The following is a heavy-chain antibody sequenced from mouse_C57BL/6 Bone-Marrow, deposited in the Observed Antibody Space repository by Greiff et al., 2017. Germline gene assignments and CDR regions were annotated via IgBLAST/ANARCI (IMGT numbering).Heavy chain of an antibody. V-gene: IGHV5-15*01. CDR1: GFTFSDYG. J-gene: IGHJ1*03. CDR3: ARHANYYGSSYWYFDV. D-gene: IGHD1-1*01. Sequence: EVKLVESEGGLVQPGGSLKLSCAASGFTFSDYGMAWVRQAPRKGPEWVAFISNLAYSIYYADTVTGRFTISRENAKNTLYLEMSSLRSEDTAMYYCARHANYYGSSYWYFDVWGTGTTVTVSS. CDR2: ISNLAYSI.